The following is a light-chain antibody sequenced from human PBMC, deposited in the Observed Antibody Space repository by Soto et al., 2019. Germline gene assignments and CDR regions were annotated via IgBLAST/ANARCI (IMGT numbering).Light chain of an antibody. CDR3: QQYGSSPYT. J-gene: IGKJ2*01. CDR1: QSVSSSY. CDR2: GAS. V-gene: IGKV3-20*01. Sequence: EIVLTQSPGTLSLSPGERATLSCRASQSVSSSYLAWYQQKPGQAPRLLIYGASSRATGIPDRFSGSGSRKDFTLTISRLETEDFAVYYCQQYGSSPYTFGQGTKLEIK.